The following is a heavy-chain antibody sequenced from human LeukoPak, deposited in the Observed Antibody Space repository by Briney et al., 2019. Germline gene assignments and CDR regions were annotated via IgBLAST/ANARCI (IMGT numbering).Heavy chain of an antibody. V-gene: IGHV3-48*04. J-gene: IGHJ6*02. CDR2: TSSSSSTI. CDR3: ARLRYYGMDV. Sequence: PGGSLRLSCAASGFTFSNHGFHWVRQAPGKGLEWVSYTSSSSSTIYYADSVKSRFTISRDNAKNSLYLQMNSLRAEDTAVYYCARLRYYGMDVWGQGTTVTVSS. CDR1: GFTFSNHG.